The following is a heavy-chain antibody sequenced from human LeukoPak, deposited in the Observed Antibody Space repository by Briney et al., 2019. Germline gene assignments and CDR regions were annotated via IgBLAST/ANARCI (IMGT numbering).Heavy chain of an antibody. Sequence: GGSLRLSCAASGFTFSNAWMSWVRQAPGKGLEWGGRIKSKTDGGTTDYAAPVKGRFTISRDDSKNTLYLQMNSLKTDDTAVYYCTTESPYSGSYWGDYWGQGTLVTVSS. D-gene: IGHD1-26*01. CDR3: TTESPYSGSYWGDY. CDR2: IKSKTDGGTT. V-gene: IGHV3-15*01. CDR1: GFTFSNAW. J-gene: IGHJ4*02.